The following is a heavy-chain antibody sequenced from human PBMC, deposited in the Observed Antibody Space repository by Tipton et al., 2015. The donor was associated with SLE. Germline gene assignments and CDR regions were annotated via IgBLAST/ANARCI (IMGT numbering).Heavy chain of an antibody. V-gene: IGHV4-30-4*07. CDR1: GGSISSGGYS. Sequence: TLSLTCTVSGGSISSGGYSWSWIRQPPGKGLEWIGYIYYSGSTYYNPSLKSRVTISVDTSKNQFSLKLSSVTAADTAVYYCARGLDYGDLDAFDIWGQGTMVTVSS. J-gene: IGHJ3*02. CDR2: IYYSGST. CDR3: ARGLDYGDLDAFDI. D-gene: IGHD4-17*01.